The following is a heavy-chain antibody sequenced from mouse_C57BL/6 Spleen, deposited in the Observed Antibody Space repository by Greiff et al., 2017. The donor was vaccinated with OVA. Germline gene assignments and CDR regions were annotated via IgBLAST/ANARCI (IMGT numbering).Heavy chain of an antibody. J-gene: IGHJ2*01. CDR1: GYTFTEYT. D-gene: IGHD1-1*01. CDR3: ARHEDEYYYGSSYGY. Sequence: QVQLKESGAELVKPGASVKLSCKASGYTFTEYTIHWVKQRSGQGLEWIGWFYPGSGSIKYNEKFKDKATLTADKSSSTVYMELSRLTSEDSAVYFCARHEDEYYYGSSYGYWGQGTTLTVSS. V-gene: IGHV1-62-2*01. CDR2: FYPGSGSI.